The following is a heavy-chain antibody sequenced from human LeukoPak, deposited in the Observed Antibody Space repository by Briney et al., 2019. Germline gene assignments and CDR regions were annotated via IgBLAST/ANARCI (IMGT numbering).Heavy chain of an antibody. CDR2: ISSSGSTI. J-gene: IGHJ6*04. Sequence: GGSLRLSCAASGFTFSSYEMNWVRQAPGKGLEWVSYISSSGSTIYYADSVKGRFTISRDNAKNSLYLQMNSLRAEDTAVHYCAELGTTMIGGVWGKGTTVTISS. CDR1: GFTFSSYE. V-gene: IGHV3-48*03. CDR3: AELGTTMIGGV. D-gene: IGHD3-10*02.